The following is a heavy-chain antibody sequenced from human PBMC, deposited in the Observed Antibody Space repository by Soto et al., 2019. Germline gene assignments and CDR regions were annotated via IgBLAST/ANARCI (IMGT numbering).Heavy chain of an antibody. CDR3: ASTYYDILTGYYGPKWFDP. CDR2: MNPNSGNT. Sequence: ASVKVSCKASGYTFTSYDINWVRQATGQGLERMGWMNPNSGNTGYAQKFQGRVTMTRNTSISTAYMELSSLRSEDTAVYYCASTYYDILTGYYGPKWFDPWGQGTLVTVSS. V-gene: IGHV1-8*01. J-gene: IGHJ5*02. CDR1: GYTFTSYD. D-gene: IGHD3-9*01.